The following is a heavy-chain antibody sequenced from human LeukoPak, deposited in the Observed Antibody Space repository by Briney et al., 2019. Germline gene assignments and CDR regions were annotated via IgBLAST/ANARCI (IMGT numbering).Heavy chain of an antibody. CDR3: ARDEYYYDSSLYFQH. D-gene: IGHD3-22*01. CDR2: ISSSSYI. CDR1: GFTFSSYS. Sequence: GGSLRLSCAASGFTFSSYSMNWVRQAPGKGLEWVSSISSSSYIYYADSVKGRFTISRDNAKNSLYLQMNSLRAEDTAVHYCARDEYYYDSSLYFQHWGQGTLVTVSS. J-gene: IGHJ1*01. V-gene: IGHV3-21*01.